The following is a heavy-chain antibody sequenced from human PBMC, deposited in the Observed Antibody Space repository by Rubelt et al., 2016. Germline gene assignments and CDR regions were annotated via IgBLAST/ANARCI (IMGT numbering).Heavy chain of an antibody. D-gene: IGHD2-21*02. J-gene: IGHJ4*02. Sequence: GGGLVQPGGSLRLSCAASGFTFSTYAMTWVRQAPGKGLEWVSGLSGSGDTTYYADSVKGRFTISRDNAKNSLYLQMNSLRDEDTAVYYCAQLVTKDYWGQGTLVTVSS. V-gene: IGHV3-23*01. CDR1: GFTFSTYA. CDR3: AQLVTKDY. CDR2: LSGSGDTT.